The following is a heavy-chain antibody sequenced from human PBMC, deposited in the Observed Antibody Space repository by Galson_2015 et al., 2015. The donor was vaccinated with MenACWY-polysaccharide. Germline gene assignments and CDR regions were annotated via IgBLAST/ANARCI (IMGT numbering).Heavy chain of an antibody. D-gene: IGHD2-21*01. J-gene: IGHJ4*02. V-gene: IGHV3-7*01. Sequence: SLRLSCAASGFTSSNYWMTWVRQAPGKGLEWVANIKQDGSQTYYADTVKGRFTISRDNAKNSLYLQMNSLRDEDTAVYYCARTLFRWTQSPHFDQWGQGTLVTVSS. CDR3: ARTLFRWTQSPHFDQ. CDR2: IKQDGSQT. CDR1: GFTSSNYW.